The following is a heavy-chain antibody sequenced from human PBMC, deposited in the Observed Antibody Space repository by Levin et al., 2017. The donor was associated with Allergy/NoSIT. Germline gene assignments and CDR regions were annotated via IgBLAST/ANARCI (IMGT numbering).Heavy chain of an antibody. Sequence: PSETLSLTCAVYGGSFSGYYWSWIRQPPGKGLEWIGEINHSGSTNYNPSLKSRVTISVDTSKNQFSLKLSSVTAADTAVYYCARVDYERGIDYWGQGTLVTVSS. CDR1: GGSFSGYY. CDR2: INHSGST. J-gene: IGHJ4*02. D-gene: IGHD3-22*01. V-gene: IGHV4-34*01. CDR3: ARVDYERGIDY.